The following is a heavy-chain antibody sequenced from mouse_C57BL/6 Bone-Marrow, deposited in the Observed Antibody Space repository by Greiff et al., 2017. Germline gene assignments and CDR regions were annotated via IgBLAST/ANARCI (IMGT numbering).Heavy chain of an antibody. CDR1: GYTFTSYG. Sequence: VQRVESGAELARPGASVKLSCKASGYTFTSYGISWVKQRTGQGLEWIGEIYPRSGNTYYNEKFKGKATLTADKSSSTAYMELRSLTSEDSAVYFCARGYYAIDYWGQGTSVTVSS. J-gene: IGHJ4*01. V-gene: IGHV1-81*01. CDR2: IYPRSGNT. CDR3: ARGYYAIDY.